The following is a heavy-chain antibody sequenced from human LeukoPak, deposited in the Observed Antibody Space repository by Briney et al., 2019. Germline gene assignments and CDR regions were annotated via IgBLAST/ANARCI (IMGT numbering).Heavy chain of an antibody. CDR1: GFTFSSYA. Sequence: GGSLRLSCAASGFTFSSYAMSWVRQAPGKGLEWVSAISGSGRSTYYADSVKGRFTISRDNSKNTPYLQMDSLRAEDTAVYYCAKAYGDYPMWAFDIWGQGTMVTVSS. J-gene: IGHJ3*02. CDR3: AKAYGDYPMWAFDI. CDR2: ISGSGRST. V-gene: IGHV3-23*01. D-gene: IGHD4-17*01.